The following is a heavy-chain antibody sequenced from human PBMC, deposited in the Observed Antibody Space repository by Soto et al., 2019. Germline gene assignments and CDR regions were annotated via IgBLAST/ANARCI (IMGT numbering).Heavy chain of an antibody. CDR3: ARGENCSGGSCYGQRYYYYYGMDV. V-gene: IGHV3-33*01. Sequence: GGSLRLSCAASGFTFSSYGMHWVRQAPGKGLEWVAVIWYDGSNKYYADSVKGRFTISRDNSKNTLYLQMSSLRSEDTAVYYCARGENCSGGSCYGQRYYYYYGMDVWGQGTTVTVSS. CDR2: IWYDGSNK. J-gene: IGHJ6*02. D-gene: IGHD2-15*01. CDR1: GFTFSSYG.